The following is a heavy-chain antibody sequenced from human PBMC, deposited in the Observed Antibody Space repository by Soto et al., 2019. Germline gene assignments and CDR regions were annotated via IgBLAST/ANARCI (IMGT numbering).Heavy chain of an antibody. V-gene: IGHV3-30*18. Sequence: VQLVESGGGVVQPGRSLRLSCAASGFTFSDYAMHWVRQAPGKGLEWVAVVSHDGRNTHYADSVKGRFTISRDSSKNRVCLEMTSLRAEDTAVYYCGKGGRQWLVTSDFNYWGQGALVTVSS. CDR2: VSHDGRNT. J-gene: IGHJ4*02. CDR1: GFTFSDYA. CDR3: GKGGRQWLVTSDFNY. D-gene: IGHD6-19*01.